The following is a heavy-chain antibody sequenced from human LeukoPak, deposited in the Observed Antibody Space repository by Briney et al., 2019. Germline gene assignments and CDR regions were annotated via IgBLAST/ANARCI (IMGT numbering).Heavy chain of an antibody. CDR1: GITFSSYA. J-gene: IGHJ4*02. V-gene: IGHV3-23*01. CDR3: AKYLAQWLGDY. D-gene: IGHD6-19*01. CDR2: ISSSGGST. Sequence: GGTLRLSCAASGITFSSYAMSWVRQAPGKGLEWVSGISSSGGSTYYADSVKGRFTISRDNSKNTLYLQMNSLRAEDTAVYYCAKYLAQWLGDYWGQGTLVTVSS.